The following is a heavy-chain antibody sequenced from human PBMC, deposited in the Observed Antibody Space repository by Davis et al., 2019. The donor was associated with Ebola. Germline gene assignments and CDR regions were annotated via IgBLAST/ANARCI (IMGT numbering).Heavy chain of an antibody. CDR2: ISRSSDTI. Sequence: PGGSLRLSCAASGFTFSSYSMNWVRQAPGKGLEWVSYISRSSDTIYYADSVRGRFTISRDNAKKSLYLQMNSLRDEDTAVYYCAVHNGDWLQLDYWGQGTLVTVSS. J-gene: IGHJ4*02. V-gene: IGHV3-48*02. CDR1: GFTFSSYS. CDR3: AVHNGDWLQLDY. D-gene: IGHD3-9*01.